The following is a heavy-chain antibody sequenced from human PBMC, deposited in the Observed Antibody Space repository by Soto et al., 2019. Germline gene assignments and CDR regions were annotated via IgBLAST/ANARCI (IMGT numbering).Heavy chain of an antibody. D-gene: IGHD1-1*01. CDR3: GRERIITGTTWMNYYGMDV. J-gene: IGHJ6*02. CDR1: VYPFTPYY. CDR2: ITPSGGST. Sequence: GGSMKVSCQVSVYPFTPYYLPWVRQAPGQGLELMGLITPSGGSTSYAQPFQGRVTLPRDTSTSTVVMELSSLRSDETAVYCGGRERIITGTTWMNYYGMDVWGQGPTVTVSS. V-gene: IGHV1-46*01.